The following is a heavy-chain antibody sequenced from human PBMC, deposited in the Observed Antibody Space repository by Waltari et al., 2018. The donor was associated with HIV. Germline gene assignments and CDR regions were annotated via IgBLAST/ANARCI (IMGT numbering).Heavy chain of an antibody. D-gene: IGHD5-12*01. CDR3: GSGSRRGRSHGIDY. V-gene: IGHV4-38-2*01. J-gene: IGHJ4*02. CDR1: GYSISSDYY. CDR2: ASRSGST. Sequence: QVQLHESGPGMVKPSETLSLTCAVSGYSISSDYYWGWIRQPPGKGLEWIGSASRSGSTDYSPSLKSRVTISLDTSKNQFSLKLNSVAAADTAVYYCGSGSRRGRSHGIDYWGQGTLVTVSS.